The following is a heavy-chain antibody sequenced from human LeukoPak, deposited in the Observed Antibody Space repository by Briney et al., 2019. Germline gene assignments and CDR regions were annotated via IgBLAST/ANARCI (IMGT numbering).Heavy chain of an antibody. Sequence: PSETLSLTCNVSGGSIISTSYHWGWIRQPPGKGLEWIGSIFYSGSTYYNLSLKSRVTISVDTPKNQFSLKLTSVTAADTAVYYCARHSLFSSSWYSLDYWGQGTLVTVSS. CDR2: IFYSGST. J-gene: IGHJ4*02. D-gene: IGHD6-13*01. CDR1: GGSIISTSYH. V-gene: IGHV4-39*01. CDR3: ARHSLFSSSWYSLDY.